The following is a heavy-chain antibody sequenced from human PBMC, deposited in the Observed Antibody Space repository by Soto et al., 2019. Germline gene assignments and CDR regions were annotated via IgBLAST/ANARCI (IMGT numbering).Heavy chain of an antibody. CDR1: GFTFSSYA. J-gene: IGHJ4*02. CDR3: ARPDYGSGSYPDY. CDR2: ISYDGGNK. Sequence: QVQLVESGGGVVQPGRSLRLSCAASGFTFSSYAMHWVRQAPGKGLEWVAVISYDGGNKYYADSVKGRFTISRDNSKNTLFLQIYSLSADDTAVYYCARPDYGSGSYPDYWGQGTLVTVSS. V-gene: IGHV3-30-3*01. D-gene: IGHD3-10*01.